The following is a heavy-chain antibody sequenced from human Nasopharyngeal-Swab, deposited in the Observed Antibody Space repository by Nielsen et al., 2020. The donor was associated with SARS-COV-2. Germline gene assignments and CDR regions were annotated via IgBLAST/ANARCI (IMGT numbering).Heavy chain of an antibody. J-gene: IGHJ6*03. V-gene: IGHV3-23*01. D-gene: IGHD3-10*01. CDR3: AKGRGSYYYYMDV. CDR2: ISPSGDST. Sequence: WSLHGSRKGLQWVSSISPSGDSTYNADSVKGRFTLLRDTSVNTLYLQMNSLRAEDTAVYYCAKGRGSYYYYMDVWGKGTTVTVSS.